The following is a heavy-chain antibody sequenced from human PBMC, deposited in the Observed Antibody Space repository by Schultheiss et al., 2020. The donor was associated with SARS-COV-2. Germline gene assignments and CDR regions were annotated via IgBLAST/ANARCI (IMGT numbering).Heavy chain of an antibody. J-gene: IGHJ5*02. D-gene: IGHD6-13*01. CDR1: GYSFTSYW. CDR3: ARRIESHSSSWHNWFDP. V-gene: IGHV5-51*01. Sequence: GESLKISCKGSGYSFTSYWIGWVRQMPGKGLEWMGIIYPGDSDTRYSPSFQGQVTISADKSISTAYLQWSSLKASDTAIYYCARRIESHSSSWHNWFDPWGQGTLVTVSS. CDR2: IYPGDSDT.